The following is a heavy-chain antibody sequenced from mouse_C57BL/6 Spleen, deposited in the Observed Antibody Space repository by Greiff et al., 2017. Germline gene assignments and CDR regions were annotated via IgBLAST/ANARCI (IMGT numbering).Heavy chain of an antibody. J-gene: IGHJ3*01. V-gene: IGHV3-1*01. CDR1: GYSITSGYD. D-gene: IGHD2-2*01. CDR2: ISNSGST. Sequence: DVQLQESGPGMVKPSQSLSLTCNVTGYSITSGYDWHWIRHFPGNKLEWMGYISNSGSTNYNTSLKSRISLTHDTSKNHFVLKLNSVTTEDTATYYCASGGYDGAWFAYWGQGTLVTVSA. CDR3: ASGGYDGAWFAY.